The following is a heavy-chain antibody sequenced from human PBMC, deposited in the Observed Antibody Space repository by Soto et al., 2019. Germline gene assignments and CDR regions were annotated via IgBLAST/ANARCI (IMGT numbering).Heavy chain of an antibody. V-gene: IGHV3-23*01. CDR1: GFTFSTYA. CDR2: ISSNGQGI. CDR3: AKDRNYPRDQFHY. D-gene: IGHD1-7*01. Sequence: SGGSLRLSCAASGFTFSTYALSWVRQAPGKGLEWVSAISSNGQGIYCADSVRGRFTISRDNSKNTILLPMDSLRAEDTAVYYCAKDRNYPRDQFHYWGQGTLVTVSS. J-gene: IGHJ4*02.